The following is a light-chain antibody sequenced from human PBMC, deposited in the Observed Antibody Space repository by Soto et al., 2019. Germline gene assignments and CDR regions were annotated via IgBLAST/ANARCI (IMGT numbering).Light chain of an antibody. J-gene: IGKJ5*01. CDR1: QIVVSS. CDR3: QPRSAWPPSIT. CDR2: DAS. V-gene: IGKV3-11*01. Sequence: EIVLPPSPAPLSLSPVARATLSCMPSQIVVSSLALYQQTPGQPPRLLILDASSRATGIPARFSGSGSGTDFTLTISSREPEDFALYYRQPRSAWPPSITFGQGALLDI.